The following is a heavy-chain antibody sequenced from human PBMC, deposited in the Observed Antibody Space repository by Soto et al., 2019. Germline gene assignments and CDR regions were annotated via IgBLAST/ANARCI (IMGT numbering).Heavy chain of an antibody. CDR3: ARERIYSSGWYGLFDY. CDR2: INPSGGST. J-gene: IGHJ4*02. Sequence: ASLKVSGKTSGYTFTSSYMHWVRQSPVQGLEWMGIINPSGGSTSYAQKFQGRVTMTRDTSTSTVYMELSSLRSEDTAVYYCARERIYSSGWYGLFDYWGQGTLVTVSS. D-gene: IGHD6-19*01. CDR1: GYTFTSSY. V-gene: IGHV1-46*01.